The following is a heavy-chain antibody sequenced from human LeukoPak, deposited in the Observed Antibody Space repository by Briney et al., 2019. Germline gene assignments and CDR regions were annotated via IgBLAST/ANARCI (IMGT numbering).Heavy chain of an antibody. J-gene: IGHJ3*02. D-gene: IGHD3-10*02. V-gene: IGHV3-74*01. Sequence: GGSLRLSCAASGFIFSSYWMHWVRQAPGKGLVWVSRINSDGSSTSYADSVKGRFTISRDNAKNTLYLQMNSLRAEDTAVYYCARDGLWSGAFDIWGQGTMVTVSS. CDR3: ARDGLWSGAFDI. CDR2: INSDGSST. CDR1: GFIFSSYW.